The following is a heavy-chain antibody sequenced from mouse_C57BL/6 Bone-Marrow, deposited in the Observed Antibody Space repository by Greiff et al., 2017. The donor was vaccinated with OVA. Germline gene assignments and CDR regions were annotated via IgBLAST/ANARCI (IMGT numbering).Heavy chain of an antibody. CDR2: IHPNSGST. J-gene: IGHJ1*03. Sequence: VQLQQPGAELVKPGASVKLSCKASGYTFTSYWMHWVKQRPGQGLEWIGMIHPNSGSTNYNEKFKSKATLTVDKSSSTAYRQLSSLTSEDSAVYYCARRELWYFDVWGTGTTVTVSS. V-gene: IGHV1-64*01. CDR3: ARRELWYFDV. CDR1: GYTFTSYW.